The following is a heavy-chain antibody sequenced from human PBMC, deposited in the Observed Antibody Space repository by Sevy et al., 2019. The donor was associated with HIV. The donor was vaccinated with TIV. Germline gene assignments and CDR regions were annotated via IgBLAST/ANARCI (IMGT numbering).Heavy chain of an antibody. CDR2: IYSDGTT. D-gene: IGHD5-18*01. J-gene: IGHJ4*02. CDR3: ARGKSGYGYGLNS. V-gene: IGHV3-66*01. CDR1: GFTFSSYA. Sequence: GGSLRLSCAASGFTFSSYAMHWVHQAPGKGLEGVSVIYSDGTTYHADSVKDRFTISRDNSKNTLFLEMNSLRAEDTAFYYCARGKSGYGYGLNSWGQGTLVTVSS.